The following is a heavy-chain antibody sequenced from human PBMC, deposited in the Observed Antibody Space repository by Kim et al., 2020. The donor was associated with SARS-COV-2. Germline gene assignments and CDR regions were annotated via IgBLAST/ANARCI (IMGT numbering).Heavy chain of an antibody. V-gene: IGHV3-21*01. CDR3: ARAPRD. J-gene: IGHJ4*02. Sequence: SSSGTYISYADSVKGRFTVSRDNAKKSLYLQLNSLRAEDTAVYYCARAPRDWGQGTLVTVSS. CDR2: SSSGTYI.